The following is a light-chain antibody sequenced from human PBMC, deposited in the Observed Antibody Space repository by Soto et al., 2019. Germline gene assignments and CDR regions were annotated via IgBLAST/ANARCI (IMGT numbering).Light chain of an antibody. Sequence: QSVLTQPPSASGTPGQRVTISCSRSSSNIGSNTVNWYQQLPGTAPKLLIYSNNQRPSGVTDRFSGSKSGTSASLAISGLQSEDEADYYCAAWDDSLNGVVFGGGTKLTVL. CDR3: AAWDDSLNGVV. CDR1: SSNIGSNT. J-gene: IGLJ2*01. CDR2: SNN. V-gene: IGLV1-44*01.